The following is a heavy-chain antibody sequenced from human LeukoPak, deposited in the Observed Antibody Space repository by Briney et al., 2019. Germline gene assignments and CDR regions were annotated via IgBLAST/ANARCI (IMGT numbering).Heavy chain of an antibody. CDR1: GGSISSYY. CDR2: IYYSGST. J-gene: IGHJ4*02. CDR3: ARNDIAVAARSYFDY. V-gene: IGHV4-59*08. Sequence: SETLSLTCTVSGGSISSYYWSWIRQPPGKGLEWIGYIYYSGSTNYNPALKSRVTISVDTSKNQFSLKLSSVTAADTAAYYCARNDIAVAARSYFDYGGREPWSPSPQ. D-gene: IGHD6-19*01.